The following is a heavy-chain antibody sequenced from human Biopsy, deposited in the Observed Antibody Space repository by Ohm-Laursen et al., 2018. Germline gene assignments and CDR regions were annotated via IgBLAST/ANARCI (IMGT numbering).Heavy chain of an antibody. V-gene: IGHV4-61*05. D-gene: IGHD6-19*01. CDR2: IYNRGST. J-gene: IGHJ6*02. Sequence: GTLSLTCTVSGVSISSGPYYWGWIRQPPGKGLEWIGYIYNRGSTKYNSSLKSRVTISVDTSKNQFSLTVRSVTAADTAMYYCARGQDSSYLAYGMDVWGQGTTVTVSS. CDR1: GVSISSGPYY. CDR3: ARGQDSSYLAYGMDV.